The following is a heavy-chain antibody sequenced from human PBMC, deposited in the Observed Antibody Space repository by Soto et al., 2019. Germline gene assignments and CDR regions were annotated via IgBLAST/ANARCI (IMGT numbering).Heavy chain of an antibody. CDR1: GSIFNTYS. CDR3: ARFGLVTFDC. J-gene: IGHJ4*02. CDR2: ISPSGSYM. Sequence: EMQLVESGGGLVKPGGPRGPPFAAPGSIFNTYSMNWVRQAQGKGLEWVASISPSGSYMYYGDSLKGRFTVSRDNAKNSLYLQMDSLRADDTAIYYCARFGLVTFDCWGQGTLVTVSS. D-gene: IGHD3-3*01. V-gene: IGHV3-21*01.